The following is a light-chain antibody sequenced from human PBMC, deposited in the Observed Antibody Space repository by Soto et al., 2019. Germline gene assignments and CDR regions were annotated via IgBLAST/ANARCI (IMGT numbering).Light chain of an antibody. Sequence: EIVLTQSPGTLSLSPGERVTLSCRASQSVSSSYFAWYQQKPGPAPRLLIYGASSRATGIPDRFSGSGSGTDFTLTIIRLEPEDFAVYYCQQYGSSLSITFGQGTRLEIK. CDR1: QSVSSSY. V-gene: IGKV3-20*01. CDR2: GAS. CDR3: QQYGSSLSIT. J-gene: IGKJ5*01.